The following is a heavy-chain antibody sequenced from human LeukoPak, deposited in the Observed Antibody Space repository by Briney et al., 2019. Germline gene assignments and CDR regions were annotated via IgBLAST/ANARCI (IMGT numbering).Heavy chain of an antibody. CDR1: GFTVSSNY. J-gene: IGHJ5*02. V-gene: IGHV3-53*01. CDR2: IYSGGST. CDR3: AKGPSSIAAAGNR. D-gene: IGHD6-13*01. Sequence: GGSLRLSCAASGFTVSSNYMSWVRQAPGKGLEWVSVIYSGGSTYYADSVKGRFTISRDNSKNTLYLQMNSLRAEDTAVYYCAKGPSSIAAAGNRWGQGTLVTVSS.